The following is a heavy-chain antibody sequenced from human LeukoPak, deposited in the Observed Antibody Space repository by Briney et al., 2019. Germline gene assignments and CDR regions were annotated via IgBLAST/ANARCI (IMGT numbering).Heavy chain of an antibody. D-gene: IGHD3-22*01. CDR3: ARGGSYYDSSGYYYVGFDY. V-gene: IGHV1-18*01. J-gene: IGHJ4*02. CDR2: ISPYNGNT. CDR1: GYTFTSYG. Sequence: ASVKVSCKASGYTFTSYGFSWVRQAPGQGLEWMGWISPYNGNTNYAQKLQVRVTMTIDTSKGTAYMELRSLRSDDTAVYYCARGGSYYDSSGYYYVGFDYWGQGTLVTVSS.